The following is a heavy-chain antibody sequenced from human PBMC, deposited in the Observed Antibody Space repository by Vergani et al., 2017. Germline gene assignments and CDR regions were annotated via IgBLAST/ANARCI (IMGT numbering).Heavy chain of an antibody. J-gene: IGHJ4*02. D-gene: IGHD3-10*01. Sequence: EVQLVESGGGLVQPGGSLRLSCAASGFTVSSNYMRWVRQAPGKGLEWVSAISGSGGSTYYADSVKGRFTISRDKSKNTLYLQMNSLRAEDTTVYYCTKDLNPGNPTVITMVRGVITDFDYWGQGTLVTVSS. CDR2: ISGSGGST. CDR1: GFTVSSNY. CDR3: TKDLNPGNPTVITMVRGVITDFDY. V-gene: IGHV3-23*04.